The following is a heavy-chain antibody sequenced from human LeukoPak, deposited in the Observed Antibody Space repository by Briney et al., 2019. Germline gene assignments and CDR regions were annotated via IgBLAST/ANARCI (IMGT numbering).Heavy chain of an antibody. CDR1: GFTFSDYY. D-gene: IGHD3-10*01. V-gene: IGHV3-11*04. CDR3: ARDKWFGENDYMDV. Sequence: GGSLRLSCAASGFTFSDYYMSWIRQAPGKGLEWVSYISSSGSTIYYADSVKGRFTISRDNAKNSLYLQMNSLRAEDTAVYYCARDKWFGENDYMDVWGKGTTVTISS. CDR2: ISSSGSTI. J-gene: IGHJ6*03.